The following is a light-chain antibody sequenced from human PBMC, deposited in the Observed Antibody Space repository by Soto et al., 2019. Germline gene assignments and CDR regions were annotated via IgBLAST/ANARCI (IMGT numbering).Light chain of an antibody. CDR1: QSISVW. CDR3: QQYDSYPCT. Sequence: DIQMTQSPSTLSAFVGDRVTITCRASQSISVWLAGYQQKPGKAPKLLMCKASSLESGVPSRFSGSGSGTEFTLTISSLQSDDFATSYCQQYDSYPCTFGQGTKVEIK. V-gene: IGKV1-5*03. J-gene: IGKJ1*01. CDR2: KAS.